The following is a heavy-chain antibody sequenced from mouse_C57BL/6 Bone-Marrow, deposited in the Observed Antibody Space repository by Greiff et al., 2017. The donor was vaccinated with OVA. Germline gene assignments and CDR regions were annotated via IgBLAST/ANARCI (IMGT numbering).Heavy chain of an antibody. CDR2: INPNNGGT. J-gene: IGHJ1*03. Sequence: VVKPGASVKMSCKASGYTFTDYNMHWVKQSHGKSLEWIGYINPNNGGTSYNQKFKGKATLTVNKSSSTAYMELRSLTSEDSAVYYCASYYAYWYFDVWGTGTTVTVSS. D-gene: IGHD1-1*01. V-gene: IGHV1-22*01. CDR1: GYTFTDYN. CDR3: ASYYAYWYFDV.